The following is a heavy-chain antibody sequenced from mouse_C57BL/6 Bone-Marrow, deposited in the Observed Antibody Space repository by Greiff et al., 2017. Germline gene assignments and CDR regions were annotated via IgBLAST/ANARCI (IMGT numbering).Heavy chain of an antibody. J-gene: IGHJ1*03. CDR3: ARKWGSYWYFDV. D-gene: IGHD1-3*01. CDR1: GYTFTSYG. Sequence: VQLQQSGAELARPGASVKLSCKASGYTFTSYGISWVKQRTGQGLEWIGEIYPRSGNTYYNEKFKGKATLTADKSSSTAYMELRSLTSEDSAVYFCARKWGSYWYFDVWGTGTTVTVSS. V-gene: IGHV1-81*01. CDR2: IYPRSGNT.